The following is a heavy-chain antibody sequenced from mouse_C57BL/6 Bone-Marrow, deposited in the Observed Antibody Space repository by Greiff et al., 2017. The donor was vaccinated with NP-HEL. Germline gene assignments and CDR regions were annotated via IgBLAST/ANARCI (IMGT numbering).Heavy chain of an antibody. Sequence: EVQVVESGGGLVKPGGSLKLSCAASGFTFSSYAMSWVRQTPEKRLEWVATISDGGSYTYYPDNVKGRFTISRDNAKNNLYLQMSHLKSEDTAMYYCARDRIYYDYDGRTWFAYWGQGTLVTVSA. D-gene: IGHD2-4*01. CDR2: ISDGGSYT. V-gene: IGHV5-4*01. J-gene: IGHJ3*01. CDR1: GFTFSSYA. CDR3: ARDRIYYDYDGRTWFAY.